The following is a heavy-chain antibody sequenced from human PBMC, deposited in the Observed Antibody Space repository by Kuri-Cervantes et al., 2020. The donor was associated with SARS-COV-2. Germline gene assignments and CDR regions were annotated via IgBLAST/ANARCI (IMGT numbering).Heavy chain of an antibody. CDR2: IYYSGST. CDR1: GYSISSGYY. CDR3: ARRTNVGVVPVFDP. D-gene: IGHD3-3*01. Sequence: GSLRLSCTVSGYSISSGYYWGWIRQPPGKGLEWIGSIYYSGSTYYNPSLKSRVTISVDTSKNQFSLKLTSVTAADTAVYYCARRTNVGVVPVFDPWGQGTLVTVSS. V-gene: IGHV4-38-2*02. J-gene: IGHJ5*02.